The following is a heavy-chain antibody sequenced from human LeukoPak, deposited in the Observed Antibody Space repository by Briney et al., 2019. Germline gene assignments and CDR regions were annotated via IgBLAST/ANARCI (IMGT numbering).Heavy chain of an antibody. CDR2: INHSGST. CDR3: ARSNLRKSTPDY. V-gene: IGHV4-34*01. J-gene: IGHJ4*02. Sequence: SETLSLICAVYGGSFSGYYWSWIRQPPGKGLGWIGEINHSGSTNYNPSLKSRVTISVDTSKNQFSLKPSSVTAADTAVYYCARSNLRKSTPDYWGQGTLVTVSS. CDR1: GGSFSGYY.